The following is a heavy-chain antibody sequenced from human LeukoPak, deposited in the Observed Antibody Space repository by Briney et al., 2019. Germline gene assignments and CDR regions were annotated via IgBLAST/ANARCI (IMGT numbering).Heavy chain of an antibody. CDR3: ARRVGYSGYDTIDY. CDR1: GYSFTSYW. Sequence: GESLKISCKGSGYSFTSYWIGWVRQMPGQGLGWMGIIYSGDSDTRYSPSFQGQVTISADKPISTAYLQWSSLKASDTAMYYSARRVGYSGYDTIDYWGQGTLVTVSS. D-gene: IGHD5-12*01. V-gene: IGHV5-51*01. J-gene: IGHJ4*02. CDR2: IYSGDSDT.